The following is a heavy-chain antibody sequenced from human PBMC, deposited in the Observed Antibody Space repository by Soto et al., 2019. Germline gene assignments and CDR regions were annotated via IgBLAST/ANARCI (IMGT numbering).Heavy chain of an antibody. V-gene: IGHV4-61*03. CDR3: AREWGLLPYYVMNV. CDR2: ISYTGRT. CDR1: GDSVTSGSYY. D-gene: IGHD7-27*01. J-gene: IGHJ6*02. Sequence: SETLSLTCIVSGDSVTSGSYYWTWLRQPPGKGLEWIGYISYTGRTKYNPSLQSRVTISVDTSKNDFSLHLSSVTAADTAVSFCAREWGLLPYYVMNVWGHGTAVTVSS.